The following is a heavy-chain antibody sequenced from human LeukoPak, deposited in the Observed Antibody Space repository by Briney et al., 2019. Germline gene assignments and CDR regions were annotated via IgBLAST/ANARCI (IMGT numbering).Heavy chain of an antibody. V-gene: IGHV3-43D*03. D-gene: IGHD2-2*01. Sequence: GGSLRLSCAASGFTFDDYAMHWVRQAPGKGLECVSLISWDGGSTYYADSVKGRFTISRDNSKNSLYLQMNSLRAEDTALYYCAKDQGHCSSTCCLALDYWGQGTLVTVSS. J-gene: IGHJ4*02. CDR3: AKDQGHCSSTCCLALDY. CDR1: GFTFDDYA. CDR2: ISWDGGST.